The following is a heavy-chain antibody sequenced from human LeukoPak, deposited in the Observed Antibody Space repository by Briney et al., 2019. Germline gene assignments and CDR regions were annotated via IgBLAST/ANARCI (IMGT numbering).Heavy chain of an antibody. V-gene: IGHV3-23*01. D-gene: IGHD4-17*01. J-gene: IGHJ4*02. CDR3: AKDLVHTVTAY. CDR2: ISGSGGSI. Sequence: GGSLRLSCAASGFTFSTYAMSWVRQAPGKGLEWVSAISGSGGSIYYADSVKGRFTISRDNSKNTLYLQMNSLRAEDTAVYYCAKDLVHTVTAYWGQGTLVTVSS. CDR1: GFTFSTYA.